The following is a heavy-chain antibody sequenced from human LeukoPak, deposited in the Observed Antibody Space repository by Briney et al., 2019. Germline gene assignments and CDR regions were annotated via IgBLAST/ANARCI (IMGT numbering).Heavy chain of an antibody. CDR1: GFTFSSYW. CDR3: AKDIRSYYYDSSGYYGLGAFDI. CDR2: IKEDGSEK. V-gene: IGHV3-7*03. Sequence: GGSLRLSCAASGFTFSSYWMSWVRQAPGKGLEWVANIKEDGSEKYYVDSVKGRFTISRDNAKNSLYLQMNSLRAEDMALYYCAKDIRSYYYDSSGYYGLGAFDIWGQGTMVTVSS. J-gene: IGHJ3*02. D-gene: IGHD3-22*01.